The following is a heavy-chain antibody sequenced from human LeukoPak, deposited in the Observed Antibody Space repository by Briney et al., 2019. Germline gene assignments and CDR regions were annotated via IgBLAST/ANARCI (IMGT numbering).Heavy chain of an antibody. CDR1: GFTVSSKY. CDR2: IYSGGST. D-gene: IGHD6-13*01. J-gene: IGHJ4*02. V-gene: IGHV3-53*01. Sequence: GGSLRLSCAASGFTVSSKYMSWVRQDPGKGLEWLSVIYSGGSTYYADSVKGRFTISRDNSKNTVDLQMNSLRVGDTAVYYCTMRGNTWYDCWGQGTLVTVSS. CDR3: TMRGNTWYDC.